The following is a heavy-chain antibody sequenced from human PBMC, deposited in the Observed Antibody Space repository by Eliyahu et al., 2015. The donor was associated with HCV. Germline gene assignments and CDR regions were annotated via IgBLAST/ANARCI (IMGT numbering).Heavy chain of an antibody. D-gene: IGHD3-3*01. J-gene: IGHJ4*02. CDR3: ARGLTIFGVITK. V-gene: IGHV4-59*01. CDR2: IYYNGST. CDR1: GASISTYY. Sequence: QVQLQESGPGLVKPSETLSLTCTVSGASISTYYWSWIRQPPGKGLEWIGYIYYNGSTNYNPSLKSRVTISVDTSKNQFSLNLSSVTAADTAMYYCARGLTIFGVITKWGQGTLVTVSS.